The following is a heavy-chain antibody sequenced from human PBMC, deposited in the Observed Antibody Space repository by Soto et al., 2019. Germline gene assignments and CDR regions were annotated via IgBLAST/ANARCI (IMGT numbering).Heavy chain of an antibody. Sequence: SVKVSCKASGGTFSSYAISWVRQAPGQGLEWMGGIIPIFGTANYAQKFQGRVTITADESTSTAYMELSSLRSEDTAVYCCARGREYYYDSSGYYYADYWGQGTLVTVSS. J-gene: IGHJ4*02. CDR1: GGTFSSYA. V-gene: IGHV1-69*13. D-gene: IGHD3-22*01. CDR2: IIPIFGTA. CDR3: ARGREYYYDSSGYYYADY.